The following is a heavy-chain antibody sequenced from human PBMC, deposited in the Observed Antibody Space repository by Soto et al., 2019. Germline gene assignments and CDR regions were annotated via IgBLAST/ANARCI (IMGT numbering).Heavy chain of an antibody. J-gene: IGHJ5*02. D-gene: IGHD3-3*01. CDR3: ARGYEGHYDFWRFDP. CDR1: GYTFTSYD. V-gene: IGHV1-8*01. Sequence: QVQLVQSGAEVKKPGASVKVSCKASGYTFTSYDINWVRQATGQGLEWMGWMNPNSGNTGYAQKYQGRVTMNRNTSISTAYMELSRLRSEDTAVYYCARGYEGHYDFWRFDPWGQGTLVTVSS. CDR2: MNPNSGNT.